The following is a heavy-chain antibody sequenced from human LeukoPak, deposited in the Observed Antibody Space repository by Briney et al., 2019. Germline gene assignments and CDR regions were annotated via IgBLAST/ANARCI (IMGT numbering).Heavy chain of an antibody. J-gene: IGHJ5*02. V-gene: IGHV4-34*01. Sequence: SETLSLTCAVYGGSFSGYYWSWIRQPPGKGLEWIGEINHSGSTNYNPSLKSRVTISVDTSKNQFSLKLSSVTAADTAVYYCARGRFLEWLPPPGWFDPWGQGTLVTVSS. D-gene: IGHD3-3*01. CDR2: INHSGST. CDR1: GGSFSGYY. CDR3: ARGRFLEWLPPPGWFDP.